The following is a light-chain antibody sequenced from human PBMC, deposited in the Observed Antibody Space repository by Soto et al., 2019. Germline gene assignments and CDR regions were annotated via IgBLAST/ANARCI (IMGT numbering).Light chain of an antibody. J-gene: IGKJ1*01. CDR2: DVS. CDR1: QNINAW. V-gene: IGKV1-5*01. Sequence: DIQMTQAPSTLSASVGDRVTITCRASQNINAWLAWYQQKQGKAPKLLIYDVSTLHSGVASRCSGSSSGTEFTIIISNLESDDVATYSCQQYHRSSTFGQGTRVDIK. CDR3: QQYHRSST.